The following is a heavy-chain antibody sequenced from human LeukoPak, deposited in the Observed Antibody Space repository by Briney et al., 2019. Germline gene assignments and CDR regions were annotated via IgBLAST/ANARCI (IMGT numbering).Heavy chain of an antibody. J-gene: IGHJ4*02. V-gene: IGHV3-15*01. CDR3: ARFPTYYYDISPPLPFDY. CDR2: IKSKTDGGTT. Sequence: PGGSLRLSCAASGFTFSNAWMSWVRQAPGKGLEWVGRIKSKTDGGTTDYAAPVKGRFTISRDDSKNTLYLQMNSLRAEDTAVYYCARFPTYYYDISPPLPFDYWGQGTLVTVSS. CDR1: GFTFSNAW. D-gene: IGHD3-22*01.